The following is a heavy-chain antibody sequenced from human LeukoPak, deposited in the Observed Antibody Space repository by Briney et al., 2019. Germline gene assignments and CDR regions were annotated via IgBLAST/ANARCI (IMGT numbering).Heavy chain of an antibody. D-gene: IGHD6-6*01. V-gene: IGHV4-34*01. CDR3: ARGGPAEAEYSGPRRSFDY. CDR2: INHSGST. J-gene: IGHJ4*02. Sequence: SETLSLTCAVYGGSFSGYYWSWIRQPPGKGLEWIGEINHSGSTNYNPSLKSRVTISVDTSKNQFSLKLSSVTAADTAVYYCARGGPAEAEYSGPRRSFDYWGQGTLVTVSS. CDR1: GGSFSGYY.